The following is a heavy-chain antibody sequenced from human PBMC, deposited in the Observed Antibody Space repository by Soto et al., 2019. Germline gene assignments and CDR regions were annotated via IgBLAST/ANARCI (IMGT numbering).Heavy chain of an antibody. CDR3: ARGTKGYDILTGYPYGGNFDY. D-gene: IGHD3-9*01. CDR1: GGSISSGGYY. Sequence: PSETLSLTCTVSGGSISSGGYYWSWIRQHPGKGLEWIGYIYYSGSTYYNPSLKSRVTISVDTSKNQFSLKLSSVTAADTAVYYCARGTKGYDILTGYPYGGNFDYWGQGALVTVSS. V-gene: IGHV4-31*03. CDR2: IYYSGST. J-gene: IGHJ4*02.